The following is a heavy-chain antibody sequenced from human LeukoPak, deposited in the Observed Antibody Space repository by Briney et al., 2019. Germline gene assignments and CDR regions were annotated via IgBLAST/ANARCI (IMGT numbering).Heavy chain of an antibody. D-gene: IGHD3-9*01. CDR3: ASTMGDDILTGYSGFGSDI. CDR2: IYYSVGT. CDR1: GGSISSYY. J-gene: IGHJ3*02. Sequence: PSETLSLTCTVSGGSISSYYWSWIRQPPGKGLGWIGYIYYSVGTNYNPSLKSRVTISVDTSKNQFSLKLSSVTAADTAVYYCASTMGDDILTGYSGFGSDIWGQGTMVTVSS. V-gene: IGHV4-59*08.